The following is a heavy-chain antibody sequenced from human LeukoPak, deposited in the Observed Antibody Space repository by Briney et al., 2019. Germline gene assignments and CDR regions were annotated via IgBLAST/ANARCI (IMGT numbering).Heavy chain of an antibody. Sequence: ASVKVSCKASGYTFTTYDINWVRQATGQGLEWMGWLNPNSGNTGYAQKFQGRVTMTRNTSISTAYMELSSLRSEDTAVYYCARGPNKSDGGNSGSAWFDPWGQGTLVTVSS. J-gene: IGHJ5*02. CDR3: ARGPNKSDGGNSGSAWFDP. CDR1: GYTFTTYD. CDR2: LNPNSGNT. D-gene: IGHD4-23*01. V-gene: IGHV1-8*01.